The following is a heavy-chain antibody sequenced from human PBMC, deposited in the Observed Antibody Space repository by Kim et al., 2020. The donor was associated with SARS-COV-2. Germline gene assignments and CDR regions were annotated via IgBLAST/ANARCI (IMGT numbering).Heavy chain of an antibody. CDR1: GFPFSVAP. D-gene: IGHD3-10*01. CDR3: AKEAYTSGFSGCFNI. V-gene: IGHV3-30*09. CDR2: ISDDGESR. J-gene: IGHJ2*01. Sequence: GGSLRLSCAASGFPFSVAPMHWVRQAPGKGLEWVAGISDDGESRYYANFVRDRFAFSRDNSKNMLYFQLNSLEIDDTAVYYCAKEAYTSGFSGCFNIRGR.